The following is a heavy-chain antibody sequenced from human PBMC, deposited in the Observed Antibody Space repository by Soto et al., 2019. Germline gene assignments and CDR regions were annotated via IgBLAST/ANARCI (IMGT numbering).Heavy chain of an antibody. V-gene: IGHV3-30*04. CDR3: ITTYSGTPARPYLDL. Sequence: SGGSLRLSCKGSGFTFSSFAIQWVRQAPGKGLEWVAAISDDGTNKYTADSVKGRFTISRDNSRNTVYLQVNSLKTEDTAVYYCITTYSGTPARPYLDLWGQGAPVTVSS. J-gene: IGHJ4*02. CDR2: ISDDGTNK. D-gene: IGHD1-26*01. CDR1: GFTFSSFA.